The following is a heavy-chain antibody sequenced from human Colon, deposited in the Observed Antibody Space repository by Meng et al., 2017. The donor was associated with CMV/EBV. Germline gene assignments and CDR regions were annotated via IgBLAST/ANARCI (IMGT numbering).Heavy chain of an antibody. J-gene: IGHJ6*02. Sequence: GESLKISCAASGFTVSSNYMGWVRQAPGKGLEWVSVIYGGGTTYYADSVKGRFIISRDKSKNTMFLQMNSLRPEDTALYYCARDSITGSPYYYYGMDVWGQGTTVTVSS. CDR1: GFTVSSNY. CDR3: ARDSITGSPYYYYGMDV. V-gene: IGHV3-66*02. D-gene: IGHD2/OR15-2a*01. CDR2: IYGGGTT.